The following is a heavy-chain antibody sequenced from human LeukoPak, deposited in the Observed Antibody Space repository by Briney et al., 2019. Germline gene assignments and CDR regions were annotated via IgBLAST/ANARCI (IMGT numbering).Heavy chain of an antibody. V-gene: IGHV3-48*04. Sequence: GGSLRLSCAASGFTFSSYAMSWVRQAPGKGLEWVSSISISTSSIYYADSVKGRFTISTDNAKKSLYLQMNSLRADDTAVYYCARGAIFGAGRAMDVWGKGTTVTVSS. CDR1: GFTFSSYA. CDR3: ARGAIFGAGRAMDV. D-gene: IGHD3-3*01. J-gene: IGHJ6*03. CDR2: ISISTSSI.